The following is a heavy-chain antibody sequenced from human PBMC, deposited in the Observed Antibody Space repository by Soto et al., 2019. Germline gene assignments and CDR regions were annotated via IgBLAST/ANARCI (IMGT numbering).Heavy chain of an antibody. V-gene: IGHV1-69*06. D-gene: IGHD3-9*01. CDR3: ARPPGYDILTGYYIFAP. CDR1: GGTFSSYA. J-gene: IGHJ5*02. CDR2: IIPIFGTA. Sequence: SVKVSCKASGGTFSSYAISWVRQAPGQGLEWMGGIIPIFGTANYAQKFQGRVTITADKSTSTAYMELSSLRSEDTAVYYCARPPGYDILTGYYIFAPGGKGPLVTVS.